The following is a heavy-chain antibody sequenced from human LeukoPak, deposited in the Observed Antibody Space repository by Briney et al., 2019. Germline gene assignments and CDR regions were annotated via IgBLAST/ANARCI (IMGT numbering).Heavy chain of an antibody. CDR2: IYSSGST. CDR3: ARDCGGPEGD. D-gene: IGHD2-21*01. J-gene: IGHJ4*02. V-gene: IGHV3-53*01. CDR1: GFTVSSNY. Sequence: PGGSLRLSCAASGFTVSSNYMSWVRQAPGKGLEWVSVIYSSGSTYYADSVKGRFTISRDNSKNTLYLQMNSLRADDTAVYYCARDCGGPEGDWGQGTLVTVSS.